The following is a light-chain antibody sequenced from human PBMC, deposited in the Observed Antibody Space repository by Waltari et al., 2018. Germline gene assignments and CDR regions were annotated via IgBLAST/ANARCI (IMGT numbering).Light chain of an antibody. CDR3: CSYAGNYIWV. CDR1: SSDIGRYDI. J-gene: IGLJ3*02. CDR2: DVS. V-gene: IGLV2-23*02. Sequence: QSALTQPAPVSGSPGQSVPISCTGASSDIGRYDIVSWYQQHPGNAPKLIICDVSKRPSGVSDRFSGSKSGDTASLTISGLQFEDEADYYCCSYAGNYIWVFGGGTRLTVL.